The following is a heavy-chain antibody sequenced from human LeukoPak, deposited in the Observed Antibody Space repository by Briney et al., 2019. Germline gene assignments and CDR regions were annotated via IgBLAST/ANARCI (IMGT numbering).Heavy chain of an antibody. D-gene: IGHD3-10*01. V-gene: IGHV4-34*01. CDR2: INHSGST. Sequence: SETLSLTCAVYGGPSSGYYWSWIRQPPGKGLEWIGEINHSGSTNYNPSLKSRVTISVDTSKNQFSLKLSSVTAADTAVYYCGGRKVGVREIGYYYYGMDVWGQGTTVTVPS. J-gene: IGHJ6*02. CDR1: GGPSSGYY. CDR3: GGRKVGVREIGYYYYGMDV.